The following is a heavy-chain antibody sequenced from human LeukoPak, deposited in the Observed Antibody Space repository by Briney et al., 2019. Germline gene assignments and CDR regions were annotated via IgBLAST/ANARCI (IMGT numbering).Heavy chain of an antibody. D-gene: IGHD5-18*01. J-gene: IGHJ3*02. Sequence: GGSLRLSCAASGFTVSSNYMSWVRQAPGKGLEWVSVIYSGGSTYYVDSVKGRFTISRDNSKNTLYLQMNSLRAEDTAVYYCARTDVGGYSYGYKPHDAFDIWGQGTMVTVSS. CDR3: ARTDVGGYSYGYKPHDAFDI. CDR2: IYSGGST. V-gene: IGHV3-66*01. CDR1: GFTVSSNY.